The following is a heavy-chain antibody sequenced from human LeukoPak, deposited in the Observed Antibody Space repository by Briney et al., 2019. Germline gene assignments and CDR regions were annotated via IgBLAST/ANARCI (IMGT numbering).Heavy chain of an antibody. V-gene: IGHV3-48*01. D-gene: IGHD4-17*01. CDR3: AREASPGTVTTYYYYYYMDV. Sequence: GGSLRLSCAASGFTFSSYSMNWVRQAPGKGLEWVSYISSSSSTIYYADSVKGRFTISRDNAKNSLYLQMNSLRAEDTAVYYCAREASPGTVTTYYYYYYMDVWGKGTTVTVSS. J-gene: IGHJ6*03. CDR2: ISSSSSTI. CDR1: GFTFSSYS.